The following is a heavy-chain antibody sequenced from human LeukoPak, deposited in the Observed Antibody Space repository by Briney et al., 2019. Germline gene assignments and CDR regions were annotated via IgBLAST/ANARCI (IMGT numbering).Heavy chain of an antibody. CDR2: INPNSGGT. CDR1: GYTFTSYY. CDR3: ARAGSSLVRGATDY. D-gene: IGHD3-10*01. V-gene: IGHV1-2*04. Sequence: ASVKVSCKASGYTFTSYYMHWVRQAPGQGLEWMGWINPNSGGTNYAQKFQGWVTMTRDTSISTAYMELSRLRSDDTAVYYCARAGSSLVRGATDYWGQGTLVTVSS. J-gene: IGHJ4*02.